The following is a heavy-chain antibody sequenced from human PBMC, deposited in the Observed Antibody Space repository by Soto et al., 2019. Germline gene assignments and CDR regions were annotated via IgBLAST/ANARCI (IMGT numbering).Heavy chain of an antibody. CDR3: ARLEEATTGY. J-gene: IGHJ4*02. D-gene: IGHD3-3*01. V-gene: IGHV5-51*01. CDR1: GYDFIDYW. Sequence: GESLKISCQGSGYDFIDYWIGWVRQMPGKGLEWVGIIYPGDSDTRYSPSFQGQVTISADKSITTTYLQWSSLKASDTAGYYCARLEEATTGYWGQGTLVTVSS. CDR2: IYPGDSDT.